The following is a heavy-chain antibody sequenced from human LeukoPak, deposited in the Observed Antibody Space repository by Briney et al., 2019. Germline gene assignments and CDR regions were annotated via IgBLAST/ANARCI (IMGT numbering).Heavy chain of an antibody. Sequence: GSLRLSCAASGFTFSSYAMSWVRQAPGKGLEWVSAISGSGGSTYYADSVKGRFTISRDNSKNTLYLQMNSLRAEDTAVYYCAKVRTRTMRYYYDSSGYYFDYWGQGTLVTVSS. J-gene: IGHJ4*02. D-gene: IGHD3-22*01. V-gene: IGHV3-23*01. CDR3: AKVRTRTMRYYYDSSGYYFDY. CDR2: ISGSGGST. CDR1: GFTFSSYA.